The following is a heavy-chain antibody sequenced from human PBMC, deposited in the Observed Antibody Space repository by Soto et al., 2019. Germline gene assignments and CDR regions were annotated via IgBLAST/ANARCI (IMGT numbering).Heavy chain of an antibody. CDR2: IKQDGSEK. CDR3: ARDRATALYYYYGMDV. J-gene: IGHJ6*02. D-gene: IGHD1-1*01. CDR1: GFTFSSHW. Sequence: LRLSCAASGFTFSSHWMSWVRQAPGKGLEWVANIKQDGSEKNYVDSVRGRFTISRDNAKNSLYLQMNSLRAEDTAVYYCARDRATALYYYYGMDVWGQGTTVTVSS. V-gene: IGHV3-7*03.